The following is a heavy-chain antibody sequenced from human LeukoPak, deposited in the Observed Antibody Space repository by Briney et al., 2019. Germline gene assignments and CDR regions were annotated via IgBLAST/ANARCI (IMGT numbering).Heavy chain of an antibody. J-gene: IGHJ6*02. Sequence: GRSLRLSCAASGFTFSSYGMHWVRQAPGKGLEWVAVIWYDGSNKYYADSVKGRFTISRDNSKNTLYLQMNSLRAEDTAVYYCARDRSWELLDYYGMDVWGQGTTVTVSS. D-gene: IGHD1-26*01. CDR2: IWYDGSNK. CDR3: ARDRSWELLDYYGMDV. CDR1: GFTFSSYG. V-gene: IGHV3-33*01.